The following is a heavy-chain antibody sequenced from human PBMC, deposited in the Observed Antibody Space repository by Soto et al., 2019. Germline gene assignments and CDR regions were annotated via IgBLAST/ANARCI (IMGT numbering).Heavy chain of an antibody. CDR2: ISYDGSNK. Sequence: PGGSLRLSCAASGFTFSSYGMHWVRQAPGKGLEWVAVISYDGSNKYYADSVKGRFTISRDNSKNTLYLQMNSLRAEDTAVYYCAKVGGSGSYFDYWGHGTLVTVSS. V-gene: IGHV3-30*18. J-gene: IGHJ4*01. CDR1: GFTFSSYG. CDR3: AKVGGSGSYFDY. D-gene: IGHD6-19*01.